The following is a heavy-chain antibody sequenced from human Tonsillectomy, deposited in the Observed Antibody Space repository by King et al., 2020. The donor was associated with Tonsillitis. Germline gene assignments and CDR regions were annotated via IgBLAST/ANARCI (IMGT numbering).Heavy chain of an antibody. J-gene: IGHJ6*03. D-gene: IGHD1-26*01. CDR1: GGSFSVYS. CDR2: INHSGRP. Sequence: VQLQQCGAGLLKPSETLSLTCAVYGGSFSVYSWSWIRPPPGKGLEWIGEINHSGRPNYNPSLKSRGTISVDTSKNQFSLKLSSVTAADTAVYYCARGSATTYYYMDVWGKGTTVTVSS. CDR3: ARGSATTYYYMDV. V-gene: IGHV4-34*01.